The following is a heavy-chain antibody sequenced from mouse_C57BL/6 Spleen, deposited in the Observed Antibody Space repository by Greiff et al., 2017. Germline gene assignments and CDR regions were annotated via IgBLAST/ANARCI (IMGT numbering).Heavy chain of an antibody. J-gene: IGHJ2*01. Sequence: VKLMESGAELAKPGASVKLSCKASGYTFTSYWMHWVQQRPGQGLEWIGYINPSSGYTKYNQKFKDKATLTADKSSSTAYMQLSSLTYEDSAVYYCAIITTVVESFVRGFDYWGQGTTLTVSS. CDR2: INPSSGYT. CDR1: GYTFTSYW. D-gene: IGHD1-1*01. V-gene: IGHV1-7*01. CDR3: AIITTVVESFVRGFDY.